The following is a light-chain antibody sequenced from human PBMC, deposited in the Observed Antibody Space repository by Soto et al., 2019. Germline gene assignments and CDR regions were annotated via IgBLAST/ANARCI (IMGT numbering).Light chain of an antibody. CDR3: QQSYSTPPT. V-gene: IGKV3-11*01. Sequence: EIVLTQSPATLSLSPGERATLSCRASQSVRSYLAWYQQKPGQAPRLLIYDASSLQSGVPSRFSGSGSGTDFTLTISSLQPEDFATYYCQQSYSTPPTFGGGTKVEIK. J-gene: IGKJ4*01. CDR2: DAS. CDR1: QSVRSY.